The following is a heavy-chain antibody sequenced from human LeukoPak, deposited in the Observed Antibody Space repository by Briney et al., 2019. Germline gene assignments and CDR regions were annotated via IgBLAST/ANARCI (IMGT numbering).Heavy chain of an antibody. CDR2: ISGSGGST. CDR1: GGSISSSSYY. J-gene: IGHJ4*02. D-gene: IGHD1-26*01. CDR3: AKDLEWELLLAGY. V-gene: IGHV3-23*01. Sequence: PSETLSLTCTVSGGSISSSSYYWGWIRQPPGKGLEWVSAISGSGGSTYYADSVKGRFTISRDNSKNTLYLQMNSLRAEDTAVYYCAKDLEWELLLAGYWGQGTLVTVSS.